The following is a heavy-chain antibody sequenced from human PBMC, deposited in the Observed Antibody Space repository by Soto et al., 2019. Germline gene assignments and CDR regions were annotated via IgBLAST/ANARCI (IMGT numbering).Heavy chain of an antibody. D-gene: IGHD6-19*01. CDR3: AREKWLVRRNDPFDI. CDR2: INPNGGST. V-gene: IGHV1-46*01. CDR1: GYTFINYY. Sequence: QVQLVQSGAEVKKPGASVKVSCKASGYTFINYYMHWVRQAPGQGLEWMGIINPNGGSTTYAQKFQGRVTFTRDTSTNTVNMKLSSLRSEDTAVYYCAREKWLVRRNDPFDIWGQGTMVTVSS. J-gene: IGHJ3*02.